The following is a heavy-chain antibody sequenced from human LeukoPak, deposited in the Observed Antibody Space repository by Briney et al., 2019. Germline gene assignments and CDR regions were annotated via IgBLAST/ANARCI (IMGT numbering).Heavy chain of an antibody. J-gene: IGHJ4*02. CDR3: ARLLDTSGLFDY. CDR1: GGSISSSLFY. D-gene: IGHD3-22*01. V-gene: IGHV4-39*01. CDR2: VYYSGST. Sequence: PSETLSLTCTVSGGSISSSLFYWAWIRQPPGKGLEWIGIVYYSGSTYCNPSLKSRVTISVDTSKNQFSLKLSSVTAADTAVYHCARLLDTSGLFDYWGQGTLVTVSS.